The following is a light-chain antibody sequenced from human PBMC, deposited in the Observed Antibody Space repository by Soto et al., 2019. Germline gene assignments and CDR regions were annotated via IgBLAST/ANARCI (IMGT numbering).Light chain of an antibody. CDR1: SRDVGGYNY. Sequence: QSALTQPASVSGSPGQSITISCTGTSRDVGGYNYVSWYQQHPGKAPKLIIYDVSNRPSGVSNRFSGSKSGNTASLTISGLEAEDEADNYCSSYTSSSSLYVFGTGTKVTVL. CDR2: DVS. J-gene: IGLJ1*01. CDR3: SSYTSSSSLYV. V-gene: IGLV2-14*01.